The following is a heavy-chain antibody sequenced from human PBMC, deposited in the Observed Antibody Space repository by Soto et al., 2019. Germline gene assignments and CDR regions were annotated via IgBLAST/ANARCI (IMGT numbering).Heavy chain of an antibody. CDR1: GGSISSSNW. Sequence: QVQLQESGPGLVKPSGTLSVTCDVSGGSISSSNWWNWVRQPPGKGLEWIGEIYHSGSTNYNPSLKSRLTISVEKSKNQFSLKLSSVTAADTAVYYCARDQMFGVVRTHYYYGMDVWVQGTTVTVSS. D-gene: IGHD3-3*01. V-gene: IGHV4-4*02. J-gene: IGHJ6*02. CDR2: IYHSGST. CDR3: ARDQMFGVVRTHYYYGMDV.